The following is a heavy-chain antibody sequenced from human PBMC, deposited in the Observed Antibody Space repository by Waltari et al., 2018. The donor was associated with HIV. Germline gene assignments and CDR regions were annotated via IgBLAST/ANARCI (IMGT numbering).Heavy chain of an antibody. CDR2: IIPIFDTT. J-gene: IGHJ4*02. CDR1: GGTFNNYA. Sequence: QVQLVQSGAELKKPGSSVKVSCKTSGGTFNNYAISWVRQAPGQGLEWMGGIIPIFDTTNYAQKFQGKGTSTAEKSTSTAYMELRSLRSADTALYYCAARKGYCSGGGCYAWDYWGQGTLVTVSS. D-gene: IGHD2-15*01. V-gene: IGHV1-69*06. CDR3: AARKGYCSGGGCYAWDY.